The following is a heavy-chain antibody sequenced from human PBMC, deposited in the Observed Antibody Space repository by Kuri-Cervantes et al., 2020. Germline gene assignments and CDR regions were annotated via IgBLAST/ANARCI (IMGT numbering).Heavy chain of an antibody. CDR2: IHYNGNT. V-gene: IGHV4-61*01. J-gene: IGHJ4*02. D-gene: IGHD3-9*01. CDR3: AREASRYFDWAIDY. Sequence: SETLSLTCTVSGDSVSSGPYYWGWIRQPPGKGLEWIGHIHYNGNTNFNYSLKSRVTISVDTSKNQFSLKLNSVTAADTAVYYCAREASRYFDWAIDYWGQGTLVTVSS. CDR1: GDSVSSGPYY.